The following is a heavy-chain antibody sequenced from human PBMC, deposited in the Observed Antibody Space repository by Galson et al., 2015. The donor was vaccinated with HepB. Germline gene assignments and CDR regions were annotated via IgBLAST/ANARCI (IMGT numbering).Heavy chain of an antibody. V-gene: IGHV3-33*01. CDR3: ARDRDYDFLSAFYAMDV. Sequence: SLRLSCAASGFIFNNYGMHWVRQAPGKGLEWVAVIWYDGSNKYYVDSVKGRFTISRDNSKNTLYLQMNSLSDEDTAVYYCARDRDYDFLSAFYAMDVWGQGTTVTVSS. CDR2: IWYDGSNK. J-gene: IGHJ6*02. D-gene: IGHD3-3*01. CDR1: GFIFNNYG.